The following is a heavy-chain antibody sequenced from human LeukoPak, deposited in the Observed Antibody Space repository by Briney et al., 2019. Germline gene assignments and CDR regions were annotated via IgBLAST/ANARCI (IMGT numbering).Heavy chain of an antibody. V-gene: IGHV3-43D*04. Sequence: GGSLRFSCAASGFTFDDYAMHWDRHAPGKGLEWVSLISWGGGSTYYADSGKGRFTISRDNSKNSLYLHMNSLRAEDTALYYCAKDRSGNSYGHFDYWGQGTLVTVSS. D-gene: IGHD3-10*01. CDR1: GFTFDDYA. CDR3: AKDRSGNSYGHFDY. CDR2: ISWGGGST. J-gene: IGHJ4*02.